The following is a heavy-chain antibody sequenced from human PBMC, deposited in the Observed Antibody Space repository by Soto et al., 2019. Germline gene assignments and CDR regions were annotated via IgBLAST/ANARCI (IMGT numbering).Heavy chain of an antibody. J-gene: IGHJ3*01. D-gene: IGHD3-3*01. Sequence: LRLSCAASGFTFSDYYMSWIRQAPGKGLEWVSYISSSGSSIYYADSVKGRFTISRDNAENSLYLQMNSLRAEDTAVYYCARGGFLVLSACDVWGQGTMVTVAS. V-gene: IGHV3-11*01. CDR1: GFTFSDYY. CDR3: ARGGFLVLSACDV. CDR2: ISSSGSSI.